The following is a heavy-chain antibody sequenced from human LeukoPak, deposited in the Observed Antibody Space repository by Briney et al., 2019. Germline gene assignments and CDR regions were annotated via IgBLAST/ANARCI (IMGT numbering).Heavy chain of an antibody. V-gene: IGHV3-20*04. CDR1: GFTFGDYG. D-gene: IGHD2-15*01. Sequence: GGSLRLSCAASGFTFGDYGMSWVRQAPGKGLEWVSGINWNGGRTDYADSVKGRFTISRDNAKNSLYLQMNSLRGEDTALYYCARDLAGWDIWGQGTMVTVSS. CDR2: INWNGGRT. J-gene: IGHJ3*02. CDR3: ARDLAGWDI.